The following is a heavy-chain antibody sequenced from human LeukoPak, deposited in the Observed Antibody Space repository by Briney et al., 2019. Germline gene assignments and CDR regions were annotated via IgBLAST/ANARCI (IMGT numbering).Heavy chain of an antibody. V-gene: IGHV1-2*02. D-gene: IGHD3-22*01. CDR2: INPNSGGT. J-gene: IGHJ3*02. CDR3: ARTFYYDSREQAFDI. CDR1: GYTFTRYY. Sequence: ASVKVSCKASGYTFTRYYMHWVRQAPGQGLKWMGWINPNSGGTNYAQKFQGRVTMTRDTSISTAYMELSRLRSDDTAVYYCARTFYYDSREQAFDIGGQETMVTVSA.